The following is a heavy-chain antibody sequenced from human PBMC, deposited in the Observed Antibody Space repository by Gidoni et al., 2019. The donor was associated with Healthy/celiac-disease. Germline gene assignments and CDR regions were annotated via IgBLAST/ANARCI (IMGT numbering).Heavy chain of an antibody. J-gene: IGHJ5*02. V-gene: IGHV3-23*01. CDR2: ISGSGGST. CDR1: RSTFTGSA. D-gene: IGHD1-1*01. CDR3: AKESSGRNILEPLAGGFDP. Sequence: EVQLLESAGGWVQPWGSLRLSGAPSRSTFTGSATSWVRQAPGTGLAWVSAISGSGGSTYYADSGKGRFTISRDNSKNTLYLQMNSLRAEETAVYYCAKESSGRNILEPLAGGFDPWGQGTLVTVSS.